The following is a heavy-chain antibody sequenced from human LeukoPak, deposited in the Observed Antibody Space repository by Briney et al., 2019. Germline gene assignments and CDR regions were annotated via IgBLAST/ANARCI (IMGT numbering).Heavy chain of an antibody. CDR1: GGSFSGYY. D-gene: IGHD3-16*01. CDR2: INHSGST. CDR3: ARWGWGYYFDY. J-gene: IGHJ4*02. V-gene: IGHV4-34*01. Sequence: SETLSLTCAVYGGSFSGYYWSWIRQPPGKGLEWIGEINHSGSTNYSPSLKSRVTISVDTSKNQFSLKLSSVTAADTAVYYCARWGWGYYFDYWGQGTLVTVSS.